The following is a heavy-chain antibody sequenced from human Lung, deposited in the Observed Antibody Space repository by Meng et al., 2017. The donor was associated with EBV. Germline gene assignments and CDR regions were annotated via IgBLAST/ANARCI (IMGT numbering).Heavy chain of an antibody. D-gene: IGHD4-11*01. CDR2: ISDTGHNK. V-gene: IGHV3-30-3*01. CDR1: GFDFDPYA. CDR3: AIIPYSNA. J-gene: IGHJ5*02. Sequence: QVQLVESGGGVVQPGRYLRLTCAAAGFDFDPYAVHWVRQAPGKGLEWVAVISDTGHNKYFADSVRGRFTISRDNSKNMVSLQMNSLRPGDTATYYCAIIPYSNAWGQGTLVTVSS.